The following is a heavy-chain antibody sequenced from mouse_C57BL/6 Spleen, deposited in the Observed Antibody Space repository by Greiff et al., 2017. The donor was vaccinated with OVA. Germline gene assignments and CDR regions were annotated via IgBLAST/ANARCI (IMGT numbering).Heavy chain of an antibody. CDR2: IYPGSGNT. CDR1: GYTFTDYY. CDR3: ARGPLYAMDY. J-gene: IGHJ4*01. Sequence: QVQLKQSGAELVRPGASVKLSCKASGYTFTDYYINWVKQRPGQGLEWIARIYPGSGNTYYNEKFKGKATLTAEKSSSTAYMQLSSLTSEDSAVYFCARGPLYAMDYWGQGTSVTVSS. V-gene: IGHV1-76*01.